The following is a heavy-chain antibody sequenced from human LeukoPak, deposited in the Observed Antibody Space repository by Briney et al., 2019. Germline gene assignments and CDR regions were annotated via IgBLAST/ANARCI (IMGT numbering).Heavy chain of an antibody. CDR2: IYPTGST. V-gene: IGHV4-4*07. Sequence: SETLSLTCIVSGGSISSDYWSWIRECAGKGLEWIGRIYPTGSTNYNPSLKSRVTISGDNSKNQSSLKLSSVTAADTAVSYCARVGGDCGGDCYHYSSMDVWGKGTTVTVSS. CDR3: ARVGGDCGGDCYHYSSMDV. CDR1: GGSISSDY. D-gene: IGHD2-21*02. J-gene: IGHJ6*03.